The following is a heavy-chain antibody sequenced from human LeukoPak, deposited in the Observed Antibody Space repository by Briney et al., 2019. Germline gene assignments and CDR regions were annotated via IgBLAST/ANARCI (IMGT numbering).Heavy chain of an antibody. J-gene: IGHJ4*02. D-gene: IGHD3-22*01. Sequence: GGSLRLSCAASGFTFSSHWMHWVRQAPGKGLVWVSRINGGGSDTSYADSVRGRFTISRDNAKNTLYLQMNSLRAEDTAVYYCARIYYYDSSGYYGSGFDYWGQGTLVTVSS. CDR1: GFTFSSHW. CDR2: INGGGSDT. V-gene: IGHV3-74*01. CDR3: ARIYYYDSSGYYGSGFDY.